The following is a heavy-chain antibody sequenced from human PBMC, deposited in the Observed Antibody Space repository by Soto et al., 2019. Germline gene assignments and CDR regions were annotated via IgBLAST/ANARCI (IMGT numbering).Heavy chain of an antibody. CDR2: INAGNGNT. D-gene: IGHD1-26*01. J-gene: IGHJ4*02. CDR3: ARDLAKGGGSAGFDY. Sequence: ASVKVSCKASGYTFTSYAMHWVRQAPGQRLEWMGWINAGNGNTKYSQKFQGRVTMTWDTSISTAYMALTRLRSDDTAVYYCARDLAKGGGSAGFDYWGQGTLVTVSS. CDR1: GYTFTSYA. V-gene: IGHV1-3*01.